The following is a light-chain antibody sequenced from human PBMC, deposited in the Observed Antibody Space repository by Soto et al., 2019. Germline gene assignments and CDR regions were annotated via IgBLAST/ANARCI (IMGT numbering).Light chain of an antibody. J-gene: IGKJ2*01. Sequence: EIVLTQSPGTLPLSPGERATLSCRASQRVNYNYLAWYRQKPGQAPRLLIYSASNRVIGIPDRFSASGCGTDLYRTISSLDAEDLSVYFCQQYSGPPFTFGEGTKLQIK. CDR3: QQYSGPPFT. CDR1: QRVNYNY. CDR2: SAS. V-gene: IGKV3-20*01.